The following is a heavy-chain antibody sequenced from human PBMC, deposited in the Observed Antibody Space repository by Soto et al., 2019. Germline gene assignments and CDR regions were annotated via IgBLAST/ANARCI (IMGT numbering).Heavy chain of an antibody. CDR2: INHSGST. Sequence: SETLSLTCAVYGGSFSGYYWSWIRQPPGKGLEWIGEINHSGSTNYNPSLKSRVTISVDTSKNQYSLKLSSVTAADTAVYYCARAYGSGSYYRKKLWWFDPWGQGTLVTVSS. CDR3: ARAYGSGSYYRKKLWWFDP. D-gene: IGHD3-10*01. J-gene: IGHJ5*02. V-gene: IGHV4-34*01. CDR1: GGSFSGYY.